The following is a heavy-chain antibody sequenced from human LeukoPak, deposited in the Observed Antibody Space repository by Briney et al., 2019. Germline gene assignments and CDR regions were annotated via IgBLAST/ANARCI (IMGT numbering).Heavy chain of an antibody. CDR2: IYHSGST. CDR1: GYSISSGYY. J-gene: IGHJ6*03. V-gene: IGHV4-38-2*02. CDR3: ARDLSSGWSLPPYYYYYMDV. D-gene: IGHD6-19*01. Sequence: SETLSLTCTVSGYSISSGYYWGWIRQPPGKGLEWIGSIYHSGSTYYNPSLKSRVTISVDTSKNQFSLKLSSVTAADTAVYYCARDLSSGWSLPPYYYYYMDVWGKGTTVTVSS.